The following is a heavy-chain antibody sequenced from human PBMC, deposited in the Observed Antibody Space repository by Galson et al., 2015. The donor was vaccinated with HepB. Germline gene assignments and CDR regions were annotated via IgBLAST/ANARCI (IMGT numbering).Heavy chain of an antibody. Sequence: CAISGDSVSSNSAAWCWIRPSPSRGLEWLGRTYHMSKWYNDYAASVKRRITISPETSTNQFSLQLNSVTPEDTAVYDCAREGTRTTYDYWGQGTLVTVSS. D-gene: IGHD1-1*01. CDR2: TYHMSKWYN. V-gene: IGHV6-1*01. J-gene: IGHJ4*01. CDR1: GDSVSSNSAA. CDR3: AREGTRTTYDY.